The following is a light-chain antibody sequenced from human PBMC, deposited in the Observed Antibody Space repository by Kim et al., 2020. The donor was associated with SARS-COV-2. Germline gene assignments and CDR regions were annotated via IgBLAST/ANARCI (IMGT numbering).Light chain of an antibody. V-gene: IGLV3-19*01. Sequence: SSELTQDPAASVALGQTVRITCQADSLRSYYASWYQQKPGQAPVLVIYGKNNRPSGLPDRFSGSISGNTASLTITGAQAEDEADYYCNSRDRSGNHMVFGGGTQLTVL. J-gene: IGLJ3*02. CDR2: GKN. CDR1: SLRSYY. CDR3: NSRDRSGNHMV.